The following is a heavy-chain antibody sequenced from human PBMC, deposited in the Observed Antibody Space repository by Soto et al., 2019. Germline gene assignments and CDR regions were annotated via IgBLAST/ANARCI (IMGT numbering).Heavy chain of an antibody. Sequence: GGSLRLSCICSGFTFRTYTMNWVHQAPGKGLEWVSGIRGFSPYTLCAESVKGRFSISRDNSKNSLYLQMNSLRAEDTAVYYCARDRGYDAHDYYYNAMDVWGQGTTVTVS. CDR1: GFTFRTYT. V-gene: IGHV3-21*01. D-gene: IGHD2-15*01. CDR2: IRGFSPYT. CDR3: ARDRGYDAHDYYYNAMDV. J-gene: IGHJ6*02.